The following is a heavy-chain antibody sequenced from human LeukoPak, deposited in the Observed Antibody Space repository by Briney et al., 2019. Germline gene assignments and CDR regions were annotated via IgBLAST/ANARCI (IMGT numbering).Heavy chain of an antibody. CDR3: AKERYDFWSGYYSQYYMDV. J-gene: IGHJ6*03. V-gene: IGHV3-23*01. D-gene: IGHD3-3*01. CDR1: GFTFSSFA. CDR2: ISGSGGST. Sequence: PGGSLRLSCAASGFTFSSFAMTWVRQAPGKGLEWVSGISGSGGSTYYADSVKGRFTISRDNSKNTLYLQMNSLRAEDTAVYYCAKERYDFWSGYYSQYYMDVWGKGTTVTVSS.